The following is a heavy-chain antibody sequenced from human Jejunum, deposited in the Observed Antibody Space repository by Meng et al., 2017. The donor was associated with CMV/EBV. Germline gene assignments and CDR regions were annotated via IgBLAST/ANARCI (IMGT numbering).Heavy chain of an antibody. CDR1: GYAVSSGYC. V-gene: IGHV4-38-2*02. J-gene: IGHJ6*02. Sequence: VSGYAVSSGYCWGGIRQPPGKGLEWIGVISDRGSTHYSPSLKSRVTISVDTSKNQFSLMLSSVTAADTAVYYCARGISDYPYGMDVWGQGTTVTVSS. CDR3: ARGISDYPYGMDV. CDR2: ISDRGST. D-gene: IGHD2-15*01.